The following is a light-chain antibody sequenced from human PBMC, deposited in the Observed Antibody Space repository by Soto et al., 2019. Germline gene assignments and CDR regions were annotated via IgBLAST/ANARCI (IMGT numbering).Light chain of an antibody. CDR2: SSS. CDR1: EWFSGKN. J-gene: IGKJ5*01. V-gene: IGKV3-20*01. CDR3: QQYGTWIT. Sequence: EIVLTQSPGTLSLSPGDRVSLSCGASEWFSGKNLAWYQHKPCQSPRLLIYSSSIRASGVPDRFRGSASGTVFTLTITRLEPEDFAVYYCQQYGTWITFGQGTRLETK.